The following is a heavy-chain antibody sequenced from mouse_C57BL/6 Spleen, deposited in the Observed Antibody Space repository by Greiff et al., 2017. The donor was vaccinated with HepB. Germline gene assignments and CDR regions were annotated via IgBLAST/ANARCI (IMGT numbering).Heavy chain of an antibody. CDR3: ARDRDYYGSSLGYFDV. CDR1: GFTFSDYY. Sequence: EVQLQQSEGGLVQPGSSMKLSCTASGFTFSDYYMAWVRQVPEKGLEWVANINYDGSSTYYLDSLKSRFIISRDNAKNILYLQMSSLKSEDTATYYCARDRDYYGSSLGYFDVWGTGTTVTVSS. CDR2: INYDGSST. J-gene: IGHJ1*03. D-gene: IGHD1-1*01. V-gene: IGHV5-16*01.